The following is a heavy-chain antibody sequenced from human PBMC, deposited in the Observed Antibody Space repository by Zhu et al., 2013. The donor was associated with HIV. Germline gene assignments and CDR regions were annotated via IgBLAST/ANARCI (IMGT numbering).Heavy chain of an antibody. Sequence: QVQMVQSGPEVKKPGASVKVSCEISGNIFTALYIHWVRQAPGQGLEWVGWIKSDSGGSHFSKTFQDRVALTRDTSMTTVYMDLSGLRSDDTAVYYCARDPSSRYYTDVWGKGTSVIVSS. J-gene: IGHJ6*03. CDR2: IKSDSGGS. CDR3: ARDPSSRYYTDV. CDR1: GNIFTALY. V-gene: IGHV1-2*02.